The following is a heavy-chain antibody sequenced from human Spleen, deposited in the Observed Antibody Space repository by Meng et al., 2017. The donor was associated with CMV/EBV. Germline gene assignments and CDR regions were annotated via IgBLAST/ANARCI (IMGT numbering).Heavy chain of an antibody. Sequence: ASVKVSCKASGYTFIGYYVHWVRQAPGLGLEWMGWVNPKSGDTNYAQKFQGRITMTRDTSISTAYMELSSLISEDTAVYYCAREVPPATRLDYWGQGTLVTVSS. CDR2: VNPKSGDT. CDR3: AREVPPATRLDY. V-gene: IGHV1-2*02. D-gene: IGHD2-2*01. J-gene: IGHJ4*02. CDR1: GYTFIGYY.